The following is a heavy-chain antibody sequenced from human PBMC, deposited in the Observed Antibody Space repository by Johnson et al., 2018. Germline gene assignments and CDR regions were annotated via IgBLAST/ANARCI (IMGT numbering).Heavy chain of an antibody. J-gene: IGHJ3*02. V-gene: IGHV3-73*02. CDR3: AKGTVAADDDAFDI. CDR2: VRSKPNNYAT. D-gene: IGHD6-19*01. CDR1: GFTFTDFA. Sequence: VQLQESGGGLVQXGGSLRLSCAASGFTFTDFAMHWVRQASGKGLEWVGRVRSKPNNYATEYAASVKGRFTISRDDSKNTAYLQMNSLKTEDTAVYYCAKGTVAADDDAFDIWGQGTMVTVSS.